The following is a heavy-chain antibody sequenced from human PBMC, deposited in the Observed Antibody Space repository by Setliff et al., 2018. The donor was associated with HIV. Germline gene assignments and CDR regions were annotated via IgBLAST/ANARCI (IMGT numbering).Heavy chain of an antibody. CDR1: GGSITTSSFY. CDR3: ARRPSPYYYYDTSGYSGGNVDY. CDR2: IFYSGST. J-gene: IGHJ4*02. Sequence: SETLSLTCTVSGGSITTSSFYWGWIRQPPGKGLEWIGDIFYSGSTHYNPSLKSRVTISVDTSKNQFSLKLRPVTAADTAVYYCARRPSPYYYYDTSGYSGGNVDYWGQGTLVTVSS. V-gene: IGHV4-39*01. D-gene: IGHD3-22*01.